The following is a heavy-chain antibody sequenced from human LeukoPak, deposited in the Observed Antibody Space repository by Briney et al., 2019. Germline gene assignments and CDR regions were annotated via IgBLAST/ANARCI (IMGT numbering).Heavy chain of an antibody. Sequence: SEKVSCKASGFTFTRSAMQWMRQARGQRLEWIGWIVVGSGNTNYAQKFQERVTITRDMSTSTAYMELSNLRSEDTAVYYCAADTWGYNKQGYWGQGTLVTVSS. CDR1: GFTFTRSA. V-gene: IGHV1-58*02. CDR3: AADTWGYNKQGY. CDR2: IVVGSGNT. D-gene: IGHD1-1*01. J-gene: IGHJ4*02.